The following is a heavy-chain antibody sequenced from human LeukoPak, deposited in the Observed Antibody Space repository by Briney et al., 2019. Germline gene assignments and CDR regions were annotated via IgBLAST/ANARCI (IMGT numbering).Heavy chain of an antibody. CDR1: GFTFSTYG. Sequence: GGSLRLSCAASGFTFSTYGMHWVRQAPGKGLEWISYISSGETIYYADSVKGRFTISRDNAKNSLYLQMNSLGDDDTAVYYCARALLYCSGSSCYRTRFDYWGRGTLVTVSS. CDR2: ISSGETI. CDR3: ARALLYCSGSSCYRTRFDY. D-gene: IGHD2-15*01. V-gene: IGHV3-48*02. J-gene: IGHJ4*02.